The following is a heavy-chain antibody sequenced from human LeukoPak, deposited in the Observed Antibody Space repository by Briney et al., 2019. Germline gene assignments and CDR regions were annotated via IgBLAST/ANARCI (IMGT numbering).Heavy chain of an antibody. CDR3: ARVIGDYYDSSGYYYDY. Sequence: GASGKVSCKASGYTFTNYGMHWVRLAPGQRLQWMGSINLVNGNTKYSQYIEGRVTITRDTSISTAYMELSRLRSDDTAVYYCARVIGDYYDSSGYYYDYWGQGTLVTVSS. J-gene: IGHJ4*02. CDR1: GYTFTNYG. V-gene: IGHV1-3*01. CDR2: INLVNGNT. D-gene: IGHD3-22*01.